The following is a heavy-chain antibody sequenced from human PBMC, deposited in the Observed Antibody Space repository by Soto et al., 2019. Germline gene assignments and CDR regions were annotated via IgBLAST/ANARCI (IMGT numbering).Heavy chain of an antibody. CDR2: IYYSGST. V-gene: IGHV4-39*01. D-gene: IGHD5-12*01. J-gene: IGHJ6*02. CDR1: GGSISSSSYY. Sequence: PSETLSLTCTVSGGSISSSSYYWGWIRQPPGKGLEWIGSIYYSGSTYYNPSLKSRVTISVDTSKNQFSLKLSSVTAADTAVYYXAKVATWLYYYYYGMDVWGQGTTVTVSS. CDR3: AKVATWLYYYYYGMDV.